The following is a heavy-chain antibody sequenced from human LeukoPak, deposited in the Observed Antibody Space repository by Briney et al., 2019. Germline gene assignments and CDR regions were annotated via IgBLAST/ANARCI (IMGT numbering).Heavy chain of an antibody. Sequence: PSETLSLTCAVSGGSISSSNWWSWVRQPPGKGLEWIGEIYHSGSTNYNPSLKSRVTISVDKSKNQFSLMLRSLTAADTAVYYCARRYTASPGERFDYWGQGTLVTVSS. CDR2: IYHSGST. D-gene: IGHD2-2*02. V-gene: IGHV4-4*02. CDR1: GGSISSSNW. J-gene: IGHJ4*02. CDR3: ARRYTASPGERFDY.